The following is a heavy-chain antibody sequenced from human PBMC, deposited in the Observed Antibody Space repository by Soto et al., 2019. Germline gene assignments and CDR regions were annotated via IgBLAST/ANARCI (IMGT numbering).Heavy chain of an antibody. CDR1: GYSFTNFH. V-gene: IGHV1-46*01. CDR3: ARVSTVTYSSSWADPNFDY. CDR2: IDPCGGNT. Sequence: ASVKVSCKASGYSFTNFHIHWVRQAPGQGLEWMGMIDPCGGNTRDAQRLQGRITMTTDTSTSTAYMELRSLRSDDTAVYYCARVSTVTYSSSWADPNFDYWGQGTLVTVSS. J-gene: IGHJ4*02. D-gene: IGHD6-13*01.